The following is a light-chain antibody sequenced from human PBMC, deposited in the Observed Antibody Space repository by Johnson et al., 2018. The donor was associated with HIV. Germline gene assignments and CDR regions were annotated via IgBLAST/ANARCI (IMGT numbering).Light chain of an antibody. CDR3: GTWGGV. J-gene: IGLJ1*01. Sequence: QAVLTQPPSVSAAPGQKVTISCSGTSSNIGNNYVSWYQHLPGTAPKVLIYDNYKRPSGIPDRFSGSKSGTSATLGITGLQTGDEADYYCGTWGGVFGTGTKVTVL. CDR2: DNY. CDR1: SSNIGNNY. V-gene: IGLV1-51*01.